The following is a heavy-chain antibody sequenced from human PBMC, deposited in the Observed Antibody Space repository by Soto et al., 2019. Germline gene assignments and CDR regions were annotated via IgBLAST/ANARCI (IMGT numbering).Heavy chain of an antibody. D-gene: IGHD3-10*01. V-gene: IGHV1-3*01. CDR1: GYTFTSYA. Sequence: ASVKVSCKASGYTFTSYAMHWVRQAPGQRLEWMGWINAGNGNAKYSQKFQGRVTITRDTSASTAYMELSSLRSEDTAVYYCASFIGDYYGSGSYYYYYGMDVWGQGTTVTVSS. CDR3: ASFIGDYYGSGSYYYYYGMDV. CDR2: INAGNGNA. J-gene: IGHJ6*02.